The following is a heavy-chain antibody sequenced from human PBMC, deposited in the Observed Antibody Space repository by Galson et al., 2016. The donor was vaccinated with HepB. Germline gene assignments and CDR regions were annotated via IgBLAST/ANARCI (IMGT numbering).Heavy chain of an antibody. CDR2: ISDSGGNS. J-gene: IGHJ4*02. V-gene: IGHV3-23*01. CDR3: AKDSPGYSGYDWDY. CDR1: GFTFSAYA. D-gene: IGHD5-12*01. Sequence: SLRLSCATSGFTFSAYAMTWVRQAPGKGLEWVSLISDSGGNSYYADSVKGCFTISRDNSRNTLYLQMNSLRVEDTAVYYCAKDSPGYSGYDWDYWGQGTLVTVSS.